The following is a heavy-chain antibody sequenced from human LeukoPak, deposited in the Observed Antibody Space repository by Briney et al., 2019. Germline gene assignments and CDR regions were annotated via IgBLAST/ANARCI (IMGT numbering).Heavy chain of an antibody. CDR2: ISSSSSYI. V-gene: IGHV3-21*01. J-gene: IGHJ4*02. Sequence: GGSLRLSCAASGFTFSSCSMNWVRQAPGKGLEWVSSISSSSSYIYYADSVKGRFTISRDNAKNSLYLQMNSLRAEDTAVYYCARGGGTRWGSGSYPFDYWGQGTLVTVSS. CDR1: GFTFSSCS. CDR3: ARGGGTRWGSGSYPFDY. D-gene: IGHD1-26*01.